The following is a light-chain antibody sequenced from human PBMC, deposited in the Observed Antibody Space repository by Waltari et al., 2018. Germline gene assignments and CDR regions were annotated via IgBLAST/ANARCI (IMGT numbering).Light chain of an antibody. CDR1: QSVLYDSNNRNY. Sequence: DIVMTQSPESLAVSVGARATINSKSSQSVLYDSNNRNYLAWYQQKPGQPPKLLISWGSTRESGGPERFSGSWSGTDFTLTISSLQAEDVAVFCCQQYYTNPTFGQGTKLEIK. J-gene: IGKJ2*01. CDR2: WGS. V-gene: IGKV4-1*01. CDR3: QQYYTNPT.